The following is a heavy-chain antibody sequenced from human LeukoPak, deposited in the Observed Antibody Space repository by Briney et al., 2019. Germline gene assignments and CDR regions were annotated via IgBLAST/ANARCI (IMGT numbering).Heavy chain of an antibody. V-gene: IGHV3-48*04. CDR1: GFTFSSYS. D-gene: IGHD2-15*01. CDR2: ISSSSSTI. CDR3: ARGYCSGGSCSKFDY. Sequence: GGSLRLSCAASGFTFSSYSMNWVRQAPGKGLEWVSYISSSSSTIYYADSVKGRFTISRDNAKNSLYLQMNSLRAEDTAMYYCARGYCSGGSCSKFDYWGQGTLVTVSS. J-gene: IGHJ4*02.